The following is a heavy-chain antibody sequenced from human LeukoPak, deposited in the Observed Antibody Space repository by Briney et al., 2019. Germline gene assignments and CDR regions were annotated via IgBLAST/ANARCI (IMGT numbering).Heavy chain of an antibody. D-gene: IGHD3-16*02. CDR2: INPNSGGT. J-gene: IGHJ4*02. CDR3: ARVDDYVWGSYRYTLHPFDY. Sequence: ASVKVSCKASGYTFTGYYMHWVRQAPGQGLEWMGWINPNSGGTNYAQKFQGRVTMTRDTSISTAYMELSRLRSDDTAVYYCARVDDYVWGSYRYTLHPFDYWGQGTLVTVSS. V-gene: IGHV1-2*02. CDR1: GYTFTGYY.